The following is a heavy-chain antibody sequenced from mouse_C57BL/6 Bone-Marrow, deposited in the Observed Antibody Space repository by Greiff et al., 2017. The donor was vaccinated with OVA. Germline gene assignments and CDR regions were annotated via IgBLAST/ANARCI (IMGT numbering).Heavy chain of an antibody. Sequence: QVQLKQPGAELVKPGASVKLSCKASGYTFTSYWMHWVKQRPGQGLEWIGMIHPNSVSTNYNEKFKSKATLTVDKSSSTAYMQLSSLTSEDSAVYYCALFNTVVGDFDYWGQGTTLTVSS. CDR2: IHPNSVST. V-gene: IGHV1-64*01. J-gene: IGHJ2*01. CDR1: GYTFTSYW. D-gene: IGHD1-1*01. CDR3: ALFNTVVGDFDY.